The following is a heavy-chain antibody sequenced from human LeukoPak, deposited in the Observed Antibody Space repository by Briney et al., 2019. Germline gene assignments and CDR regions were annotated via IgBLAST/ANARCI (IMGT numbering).Heavy chain of an antibody. V-gene: IGHV3-7*01. J-gene: IGHJ4*02. CDR1: GFTFSSYW. CDR2: IKQDGSEK. CDR3: AREPYDFWNSGFDY. D-gene: IGHD3-3*01. Sequence: GGSLRLSCAASGFTFSSYWMSWVRQAPGKGLEWVANIKQDGSEKYYVDSVKGRFTISRDNAKNSLYLQMNSLRAEDTAVYYCAREPYDFWNSGFDYWGQGTLVTVSS.